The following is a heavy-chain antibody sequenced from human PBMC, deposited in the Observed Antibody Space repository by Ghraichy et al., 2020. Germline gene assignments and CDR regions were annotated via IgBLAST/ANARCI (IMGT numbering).Heavy chain of an antibody. Sequence: GGSLRLSCAASGFTFSSYGMHWVRQAPGKGLEWVAFIRYDGSNKYYADSVKGRFTISRDNSKNTLYLQMNSLRAEDTAVYYCAKDQSYCSSTSCYFLPDNFDYWGQGTLVTVSS. CDR3: AKDQSYCSSTSCYFLPDNFDY. CDR1: GFTFSSYG. V-gene: IGHV3-30*02. J-gene: IGHJ4*02. CDR2: IRYDGSNK. D-gene: IGHD2-2*01.